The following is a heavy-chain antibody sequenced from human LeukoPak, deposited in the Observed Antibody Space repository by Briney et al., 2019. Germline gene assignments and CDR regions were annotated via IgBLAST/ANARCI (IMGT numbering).Heavy chain of an antibody. V-gene: IGHV3-21*01. Sequence: LGLSCAASGFTFSSYSMNWVRQAPGKGLEWVSSISSSSSYIYYADSVKGRFTISRDNAKNSLYLQMNSLRAEDTAVYYRARDSRSTTTLDYWGQGTLVTVSS. CDR2: ISSSSSYI. CDR1: GFTFSSYS. J-gene: IGHJ4*02. D-gene: IGHD1-1*01. CDR3: ARDSRSTTTLDY.